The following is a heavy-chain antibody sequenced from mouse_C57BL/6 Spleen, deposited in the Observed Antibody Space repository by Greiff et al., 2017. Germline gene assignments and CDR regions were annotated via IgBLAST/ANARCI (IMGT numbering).Heavy chain of an antibody. CDR3: AVRDYGSSFYWYFDV. D-gene: IGHD1-1*01. CDR2: INPNYGTT. CDR1: GYSFTDYY. Sequence: EVQLQQSGPELVKPGASVKISCKASGYSFTDYYMNWVKQSNGKGLEWIGVINPNYGTTSYNQKFKGKATLTADQSSSTAYMQLNSLTSEDSAVYDCAVRDYGSSFYWYFDVWGTGTTVTVSA. J-gene: IGHJ1*03. V-gene: IGHV1-39*01.